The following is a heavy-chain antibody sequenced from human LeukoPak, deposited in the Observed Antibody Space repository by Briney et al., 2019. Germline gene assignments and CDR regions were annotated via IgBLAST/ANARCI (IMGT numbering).Heavy chain of an antibody. J-gene: IGHJ5*02. CDR3: ARGSFGVTMVRGVNNWFDP. CDR2: INSDGSST. CDR1: GFTFSSYW. V-gene: IGHV3-74*01. Sequence: GGSLRLSCAASGFTFSSYWMHWVRQAPGKGLVWVSRINSDGSSTSYADSVKGRFTISRDNAKNTLYLQMNSLRAEDTAVYYCARGSFGVTMVRGVNNWFDPWGQGTLVTVSS. D-gene: IGHD3-10*01.